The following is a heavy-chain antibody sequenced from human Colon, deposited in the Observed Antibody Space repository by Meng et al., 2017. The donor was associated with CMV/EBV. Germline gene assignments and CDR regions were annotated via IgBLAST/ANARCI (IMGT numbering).Heavy chain of an antibody. J-gene: IGHJ5*02. CDR1: GFSFTSFW. CDR2: IRQGGGET. Sequence: GGSLRLSCAASGFSFTSFWMAWVRQAPGKGLEWVASIRQGGGETYYGDSMKDRFTISRDNDNDSLFLQMSSLRVEDTAVYYCARWGFSGMFRASGRQAADWLDTWGRGTLVTVSS. D-gene: IGHD3-10*01. CDR3: ARWGFSGMFRASGRQAADWLDT. V-gene: IGHV3-7*01.